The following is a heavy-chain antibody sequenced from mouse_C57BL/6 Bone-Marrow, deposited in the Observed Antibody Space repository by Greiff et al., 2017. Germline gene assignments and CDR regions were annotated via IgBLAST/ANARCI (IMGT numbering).Heavy chain of an antibody. J-gene: IGHJ3*01. Sequence: QVHVKHSGPELARPGASVKLSCKASGYTFTSYGISWVKQSTGQGLEWIGEIYPRSGNTYYNEKFKGKATLTADKSSSTAYMELRSLTSEDSAVYFCARSGSYSNYFAGFADWGQGTLVTVSA. V-gene: IGHV1-81*01. CDR3: ARSGSYSNYFAGFAD. CDR1: GYTFTSYG. D-gene: IGHD2-5*01. CDR2: IYPRSGNT.